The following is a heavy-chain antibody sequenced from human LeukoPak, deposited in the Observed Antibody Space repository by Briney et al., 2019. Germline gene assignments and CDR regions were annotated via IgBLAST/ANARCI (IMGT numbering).Heavy chain of an antibody. J-gene: IGHJ6*02. Sequence: GGSLRLSCAASGFTVSSNYMSWVRQAPGKGLEWVSVIYSGGSTYYADSVKGRFTISRHDSKNTLYLQMNSLRAEDTAVYYCARDSLSYYYGMDVWGQGTTVTVSS. CDR3: ARDSLSYYYGMDV. D-gene: IGHD2-15*01. CDR2: IYSGGST. CDR1: GFTVSSNY. V-gene: IGHV3-53*04.